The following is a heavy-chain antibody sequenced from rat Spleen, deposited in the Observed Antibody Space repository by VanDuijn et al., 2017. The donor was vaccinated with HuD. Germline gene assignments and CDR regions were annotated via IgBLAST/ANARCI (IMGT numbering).Heavy chain of an antibody. D-gene: IGHD3-1*01. Sequence: EVQLVESGGGLVQPGRSLKLSCAASGFTFSDYDMAWVRQTPTKGLEWIASITDSGDSTYYRDSVKGRFTVSRDNAKSTLYLQMDSLRSEDTATYYCARHPRPLDYGGQGVMVTVSS. CDR2: ITDSGDST. CDR1: GFTFSDYD. V-gene: IGHV5-25*01. CDR3: ARHPRPLDY. J-gene: IGHJ2*01.